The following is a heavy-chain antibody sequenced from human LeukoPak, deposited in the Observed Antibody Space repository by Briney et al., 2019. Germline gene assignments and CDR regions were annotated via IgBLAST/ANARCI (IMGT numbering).Heavy chain of an antibody. V-gene: IGHV1-18*01. Sequence: ASVTVSCKASGYTFSSYGISWVRQAPGQGLEWVGWISAYNDDTKYAQKFQGRVTMTTDTSTSTAYMEVRSLRPDDAAVYYCAREASTTWPNWFDPWGQGTLVTVSS. CDR1: GYTFSSYG. CDR3: AREASTTWPNWFDP. D-gene: IGHD1-14*01. J-gene: IGHJ5*02. CDR2: ISAYNDDT.